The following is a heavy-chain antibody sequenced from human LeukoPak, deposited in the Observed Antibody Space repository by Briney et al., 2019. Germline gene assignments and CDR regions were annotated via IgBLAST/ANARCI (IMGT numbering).Heavy chain of an antibody. D-gene: IGHD6-19*01. CDR1: GYTFTSYY. J-gene: IGHJ4*02. V-gene: IGHV1-46*01. Sequence: ASVRVSCKASGYTFTSYYMHWVRQAPGQGLEWMGIINPSGGSTSYAQKFQGRVTMTRDTSTSTVYMELSSLRSEDTAVYYCESSPAVAGRKYYFDYWGQGTLVTVSS. CDR3: ESSPAVAGRKYYFDY. CDR2: INPSGGST.